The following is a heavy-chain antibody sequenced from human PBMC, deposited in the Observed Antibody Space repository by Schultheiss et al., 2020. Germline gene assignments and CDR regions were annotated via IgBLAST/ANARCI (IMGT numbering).Heavy chain of an antibody. CDR3: ARDRYFYDSSGQTEYLHY. CDR2: INAYNGNT. J-gene: IGHJ4*02. V-gene: IGHV1-18*01. D-gene: IGHD3-22*01. Sequence: ASVKVSCKASGYLFKTYGISWVRQAPGQGLEWLGWINAYNGNTNYAQKLQGRVTMTTDTSTSTAYMELRSLRFDDTAVYYCARDRYFYDSSGQTEYLHYWGQGTLVTVSS. CDR1: GYLFKTYG.